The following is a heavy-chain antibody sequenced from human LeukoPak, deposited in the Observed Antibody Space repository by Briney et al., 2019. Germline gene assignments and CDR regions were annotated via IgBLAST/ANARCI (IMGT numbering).Heavy chain of an antibody. Sequence: PSETLSLTCTVSGGSISSYYWSWIRQPPGKGLEWIGYIYYSGSTNYNPSLKSRVTISVDTSKNQFSLKLSSVTAADTAVYYCARGPDWLLTFDYWGQGTLVTVSS. D-gene: IGHD3-9*01. V-gene: IGHV4-59*01. CDR1: GGSISSYY. CDR3: ARGPDWLLTFDY. CDR2: IYYSGST. J-gene: IGHJ4*02.